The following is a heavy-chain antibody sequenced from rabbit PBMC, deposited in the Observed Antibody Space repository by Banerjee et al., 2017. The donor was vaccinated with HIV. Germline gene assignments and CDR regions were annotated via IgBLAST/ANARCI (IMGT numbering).Heavy chain of an antibody. D-gene: IGHD1-1*01. J-gene: IGHJ3*01. CDR3: ARAFSNGHPFAL. CDR1: GFSFSSSYW. Sequence: QEQLEESGGDLVKPEGSLTLTCKASGFSFSSSYWISWVRQAPGKGLELIGCIYTSNGNTYYATWVNGRFTITRSTSLNTVDLKLTSLTVADTATYFCARAFSNGHPFALWGQGTLVTVS. CDR2: IYTSNGNT. V-gene: IGHV1S43*01.